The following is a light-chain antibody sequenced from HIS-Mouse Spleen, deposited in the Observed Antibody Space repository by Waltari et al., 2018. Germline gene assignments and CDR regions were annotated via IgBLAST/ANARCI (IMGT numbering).Light chain of an antibody. CDR2: RNN. J-gene: IGLJ3*02. V-gene: IGLV1-47*01. CDR3: AAWDDSLSGPV. Sequence: QSVLTQPPSASGTPGQRVTISCSGSSPKIGSNYVYWYQQLPGTAPKLLIYRNNQRPSGVPDRFSGSKSGTSASLAISGLRSEDEADYYCAAWDDSLSGPVFGGGTKLTVL. CDR1: SPKIGSNY.